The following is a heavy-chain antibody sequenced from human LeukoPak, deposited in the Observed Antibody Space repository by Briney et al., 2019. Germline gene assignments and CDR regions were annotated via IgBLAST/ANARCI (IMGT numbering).Heavy chain of an antibody. CDR1: GFTFSSYE. Sequence: GGSLRLSCAASGFTFSSYEMNWVRQAPGKGLEWVAFIRYDGSNKYYADSVKGRFTISRDNSKNTLYLQMNSLRAEDTAVYYCAKDRGSSWYVDYYYMDVWGKGTTVTVSS. J-gene: IGHJ6*03. D-gene: IGHD6-13*01. CDR2: IRYDGSNK. CDR3: AKDRGSSWYVDYYYMDV. V-gene: IGHV3-30*02.